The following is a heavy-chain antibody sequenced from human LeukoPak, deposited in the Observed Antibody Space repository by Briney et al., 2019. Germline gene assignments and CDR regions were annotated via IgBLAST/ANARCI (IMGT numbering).Heavy chain of an antibody. CDR2: INHSGST. Sequence: SETLSLTCAVYGGSFCGYYWSWIRQPPGKGLEWIGEINHSGSTNYNPSLKSRVTISVDTSKNQFSLKLSSVTAADTAVYYCATRYDFWSGYFAYWGQGTLVTVSS. CDR1: GGSFCGYY. J-gene: IGHJ4*02. CDR3: ATRYDFWSGYFAY. V-gene: IGHV4-34*01. D-gene: IGHD3-3*01.